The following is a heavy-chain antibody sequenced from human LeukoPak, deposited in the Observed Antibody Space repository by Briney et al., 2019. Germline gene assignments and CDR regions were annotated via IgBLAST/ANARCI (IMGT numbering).Heavy chain of an antibody. V-gene: IGHV5-51*01. CDR2: IYPGDSDT. D-gene: IGHD3-10*01. J-gene: IGHJ5*02. Sequence: GESLKISCKGSGYSFTSYWIGCVRQMPGKGLEWMGIIYPGDSDTRYSPSFPGQVTISADKSISTAYLQWSSLKASDTAMYYCARFQQRVGMVRGVIGWFDPWGQGTLVTVSS. CDR3: ARFQQRVGMVRGVIGWFDP. CDR1: GYSFTSYW.